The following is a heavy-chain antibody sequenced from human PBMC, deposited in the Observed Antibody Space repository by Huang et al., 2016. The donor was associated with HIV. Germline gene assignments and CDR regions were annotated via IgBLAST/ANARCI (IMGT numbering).Heavy chain of an antibody. Sequence: LLLRESGSGLVKTSETMSLSCTVAFASISGNSEYWTWVRQSPGKGLGWIASMHYGGRTYYNPSLKSRVSMSVDTSHNQHFSLTLASVTAADTAVYFCASGPVIVSISRFYFEQWGPGILVTV. CDR1: FASISGNSEY. V-gene: IGHV4-39*02. D-gene: IGHD3-22*01. CDR2: MHYGGRT. CDR3: ASGPVIVSISRFYFEQ. J-gene: IGHJ4*02.